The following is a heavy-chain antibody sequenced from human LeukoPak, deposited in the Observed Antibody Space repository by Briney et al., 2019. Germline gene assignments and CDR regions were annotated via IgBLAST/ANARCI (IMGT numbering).Heavy chain of an antibody. J-gene: IGHJ4*02. CDR1: GYTFTGYY. CDR2: INPNSGGT. V-gene: IGHV1-2*02. Sequence: ASVKVSCKASGYTFTGYYMHWVRQAPGQGLEWMGWINPNSGGTNYAQKFQGRVTMTRDTSISTAYMELSRLRSDDTAVYYCARDLDYDILTGYYGFWDWGQGTLVTVSS. D-gene: IGHD3-9*01. CDR3: ARDLDYDILTGYYGFWD.